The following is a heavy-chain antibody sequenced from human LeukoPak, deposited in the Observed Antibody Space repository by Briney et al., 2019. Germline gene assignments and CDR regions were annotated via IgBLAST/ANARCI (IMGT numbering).Heavy chain of an antibody. J-gene: IGHJ4*02. CDR1: GFTFSSYG. D-gene: IGHD1-1*01. Sequence: PGGSLRLSCAASGFTFSSYGMSWVRQAPGKGLEWVSAISGSGGSTYYADSVKGRFTISRDNSKNTLYLQMNSLRAEDTAVYYCAKSSRPGYNWNGGDYWGQGTLVTVSS. CDR2: ISGSGGST. V-gene: IGHV3-23*01. CDR3: AKSSRPGYNWNGGDY.